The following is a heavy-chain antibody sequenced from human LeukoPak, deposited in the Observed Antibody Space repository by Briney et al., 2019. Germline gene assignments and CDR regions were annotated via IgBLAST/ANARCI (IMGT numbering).Heavy chain of an antibody. J-gene: IGHJ6*02. CDR1: GGSFSGYY. CDR3: ARGRRWFGELLGYGMDV. Sequence: SETLSLTCAVYGGSFSGYYWSWIRQHPGKGLEWIGYIYYSGSTYYNPSLKSRVTISVDTSKNQFSLKLSSVTAADTAVYYCARGRRWFGELLGYGMDVWGQGTTVTVSS. CDR2: IYYSGST. D-gene: IGHD3-10*01. V-gene: IGHV4-34*01.